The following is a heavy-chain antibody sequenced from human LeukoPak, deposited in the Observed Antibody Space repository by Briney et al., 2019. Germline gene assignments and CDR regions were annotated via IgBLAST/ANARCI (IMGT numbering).Heavy chain of an antibody. CDR2: ITGSGGTT. D-gene: IGHD3-10*01. CDR3: ASNYNFFGSGTHFAYFGN. J-gene: IGHJ4*02. CDR1: GFTFSNAW. V-gene: IGHV3-23*01. Sequence: GGSLRLSCAASGFTFSNAWMRWVRQAPGKGGEWVSGITGSGGTTNYADSVKGRFTISRDNSNKTLYLQVNSLRVEDTAVYFCASNYNFFGSGTHFAYFGNWGQGILVTASS.